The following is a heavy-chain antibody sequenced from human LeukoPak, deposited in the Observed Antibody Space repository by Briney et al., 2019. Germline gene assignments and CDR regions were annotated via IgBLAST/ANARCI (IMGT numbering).Heavy chain of an antibody. V-gene: IGHV3-30-3*01. CDR2: ISYDGSNK. CDR3: ARDQLVGATTVRATFDY. Sequence: GGSLRLSCAASSFTFSNTWMNWVRQAPGKGLEGVAVISYDGSNKYYADSVKGRFTISRDNSKNTLYLQMNSLRAEDTAVYYCARDQLVGATTVRATFDYWGQGTLVTVSS. J-gene: IGHJ4*02. D-gene: IGHD1-26*01. CDR1: SFTFSNTW.